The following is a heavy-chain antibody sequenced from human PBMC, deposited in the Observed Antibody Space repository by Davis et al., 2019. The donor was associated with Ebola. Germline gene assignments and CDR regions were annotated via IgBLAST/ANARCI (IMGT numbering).Heavy chain of an antibody. D-gene: IGHD4-17*01. CDR1: GDSISSTSYY. J-gene: IGHJ4*02. CDR3: VRASDGDYFFDY. CDR2: IYYSVTS. Sequence: SETLSLTCTVSGDSISSTSYYWGWIRQPPGRGLEWIGHIYYSVTSYYNSSLRSRVTISMDRSKKQFSLQMTSVTAADTATYFCVRASDGDYFFDYWGQGTLVTISS. V-gene: IGHV4-39*01.